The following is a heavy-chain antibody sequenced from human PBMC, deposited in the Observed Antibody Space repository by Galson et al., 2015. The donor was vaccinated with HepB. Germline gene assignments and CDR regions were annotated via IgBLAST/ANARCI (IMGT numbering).Heavy chain of an antibody. V-gene: IGHV1-58*02. D-gene: IGHD3-10*01. J-gene: IGHJ4*02. CDR2: IVVGSGNT. CDR1: GFTFTSSA. Sequence: QSGAEVKKPGESLKISCKASGFTFTSSAMQWVRQARGQRLEWIGWIVVGSGNTNYAQKFQERVTITRDMSTSTAYMELSSLRSEDTAVYYCAAGGQVPVEHWGQGTLVTVSS. CDR3: AAGGQVPVEH.